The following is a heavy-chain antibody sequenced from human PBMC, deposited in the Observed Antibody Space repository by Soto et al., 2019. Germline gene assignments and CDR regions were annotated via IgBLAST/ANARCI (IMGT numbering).Heavy chain of an antibody. J-gene: IGHJ6*03. CDR1: GFTFSSYW. Sequence: GGSLRLSCAASGFTFSSYWMHWVRQAPGKGLVWVSRINSDGSSTSYADSVKGQFTISRDNAKNTLYLQMNSLRAEDTAVYYCARGRRERTYYYYYYMDVWGKGTTVTVSS. CDR3: ARGRRERTYYYYYYMDV. D-gene: IGHD1-1*01. V-gene: IGHV3-74*01. CDR2: INSDGSST.